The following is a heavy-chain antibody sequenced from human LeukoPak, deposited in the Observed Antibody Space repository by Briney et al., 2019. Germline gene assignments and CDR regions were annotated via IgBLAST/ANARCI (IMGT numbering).Heavy chain of an antibody. CDR2: IHYSGNT. CDR3: ARSGHGSGSLDY. CDR1: GGSISSSNDY. J-gene: IGHJ4*02. V-gene: IGHV4-39*07. Sequence: PSETLSLTCTVSGGSISSSNDYWGWIRQLPGKGLEWIGSIHYSGNTHYNPSLKSRVAISVDTSKNQFSLKLSSVTAADTAVYYCARSGHGSGSLDYWGQGTLVTVSS. D-gene: IGHD3-10*01.